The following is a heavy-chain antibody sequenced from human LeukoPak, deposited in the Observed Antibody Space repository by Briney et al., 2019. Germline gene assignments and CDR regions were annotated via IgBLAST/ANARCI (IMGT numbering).Heavy chain of an antibody. CDR2: IYYSGST. CDR1: GGSISSYY. J-gene: IGHJ4*02. V-gene: IGHV4-59*01. D-gene: IGHD3-3*01. CDR3: ARGNFWSGYYLYFDY. Sequence: SETMSLTWTVSGGSISSYYWSWIRQPPGKGLEWIGYIYYSGSTNYNPSLKSRVTISVDTSKNQFSLKLSSVTAADTAVYYCARGNFWSGYYLYFDYWGQGTLVTVSS.